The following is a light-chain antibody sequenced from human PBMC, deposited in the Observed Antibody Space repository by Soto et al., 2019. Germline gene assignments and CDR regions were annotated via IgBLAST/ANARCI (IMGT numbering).Light chain of an antibody. V-gene: IGKV3-11*01. CDR3: QQRRYWPVT. J-gene: IGKJ1*01. Sequence: EIVLTQSPAILSMSPGERATLSCRASQSVSSYFAWYQQKPGQAPRLLIYDASNRATGVPARFSGSGSGTDFTLTISSREPEDFAVYYCQQRRYWPVTFGQGTKV. CDR1: QSVSSY. CDR2: DAS.